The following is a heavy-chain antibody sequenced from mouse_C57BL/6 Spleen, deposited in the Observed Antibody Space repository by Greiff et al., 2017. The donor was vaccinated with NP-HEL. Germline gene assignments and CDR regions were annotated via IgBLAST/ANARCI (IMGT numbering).Heavy chain of an antibody. J-gene: IGHJ3*01. V-gene: IGHV1-64*01. D-gene: IGHD2-1*01. CDR2: IHPNSGST. CDR3: ARHGNLFAY. Sequence: QVQLQQPGAALVKPGASVKLSCKASGYTFTSYWMHWVKQRPGQGLEWIGMIHPNSGSTKYNEKFQSKATLTVDKSSSTAYMQLSNLTSEDSAVYYCARHGNLFAYWGQGTLVTVSA. CDR1: GYTFTSYW.